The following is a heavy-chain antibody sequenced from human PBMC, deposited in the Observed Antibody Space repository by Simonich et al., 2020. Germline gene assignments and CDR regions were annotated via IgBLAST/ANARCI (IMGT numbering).Heavy chain of an antibody. Sequence: QVQLQESGPGLVKPSETLSLTCAVSGYSISSGYYWGWIRQPPGKGLRGIGSNYHSGSTYYNPSLKSRVTISVYPSKNQFSLKLSSVTAADTAVYYCARVGYSNYYYYGMDVWGQGTTVTVSS. D-gene: IGHD6-13*01. CDR1: GYSISSGYY. CDR2: NYHSGST. J-gene: IGHJ6*02. V-gene: IGHV4-38-2*01. CDR3: ARVGYSNYYYYGMDV.